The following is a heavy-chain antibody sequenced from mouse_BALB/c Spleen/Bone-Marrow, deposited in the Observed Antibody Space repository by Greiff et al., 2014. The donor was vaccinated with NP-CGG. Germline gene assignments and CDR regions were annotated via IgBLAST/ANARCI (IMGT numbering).Heavy chain of an antibody. CDR1: GYTFTSYV. D-gene: IGHD2-10*02. CDR2: IHPYNDGT. CDR3: ARRYGNYYFDY. Sequence: VQLQQPGPELVKPGASVKMSCKASGYTFTSYVMHWVKQKPGQGLEWIGYIHPYNDGTKYSEKFKGKATLTSDKSSSTAYMELSSLTSEDSAVYYCARRYGNYYFDYWGQGTTLTVSS. V-gene: IGHV1-14*01. J-gene: IGHJ2*01.